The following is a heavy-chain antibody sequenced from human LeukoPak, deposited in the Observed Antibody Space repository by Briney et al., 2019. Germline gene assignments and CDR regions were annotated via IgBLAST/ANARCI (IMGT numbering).Heavy chain of an antibody. V-gene: IGHV3-30-3*01. CDR1: GFTFSSYA. CDR3: ASWGIIAAAHDGMDV. Sequence: GGSLRLSCAASGFTFSSYAMHWVRQAPGKGLEWVAVISYDGSNKYYADSVKGRFTISRDNSKNTLYLQMNSLRAEDTAVYYCASWGIIAAAHDGMDVWGQGTTVTVSS. CDR2: ISYDGSNK. J-gene: IGHJ6*02. D-gene: IGHD6-13*01.